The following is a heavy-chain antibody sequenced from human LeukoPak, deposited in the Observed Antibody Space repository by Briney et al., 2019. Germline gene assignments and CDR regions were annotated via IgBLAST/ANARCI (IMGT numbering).Heavy chain of an antibody. Sequence: PGGSLRLSCAASGFTFSSYAMSWVRQAPGKGLEWVSAISGSGGSTYYADSVKGRFTISRDNSKNTLYLQMNSLRAEDMAVYYCAKDLSGSYLNYFDYWGQGTLVTVSS. CDR1: GFTFSSYA. V-gene: IGHV3-23*01. CDR2: ISGSGGST. J-gene: IGHJ4*02. D-gene: IGHD1-26*01. CDR3: AKDLSGSYLNYFDY.